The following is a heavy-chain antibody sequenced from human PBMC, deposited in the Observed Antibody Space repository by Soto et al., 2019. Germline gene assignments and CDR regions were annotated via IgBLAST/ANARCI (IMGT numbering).Heavy chain of an antibody. CDR1: GGSFSGYY. V-gene: IGHV4-34*01. J-gene: IGHJ6*02. D-gene: IGHD3-3*01. CDR2: ISHSGST. Sequence: SETLSLTCAVYGGSFSGYYWSWIRQPPGKGLEWIGEISHSGSTNYNPSLKSRVTISVDTSKNQFSLKLSSVTAADTAVYYCARDPRYYDFWSGYSSYYGMDVWGQGTTVTVS. CDR3: ARDPRYYDFWSGYSSYYGMDV.